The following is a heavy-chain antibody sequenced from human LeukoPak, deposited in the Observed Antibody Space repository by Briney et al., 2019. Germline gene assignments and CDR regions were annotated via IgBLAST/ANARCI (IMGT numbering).Heavy chain of an antibody. Sequence: PSETLSLTCTVSGGSISSYYWSWIRQPPGKGLEWIGYIYYSGSTSYDPSLNSRVTISLDTSKNQFSLNLSSVTAADTAVYYCARRESSGFFDYWGQGTLVTVSS. D-gene: IGHD6-19*01. CDR1: GGSISSYY. CDR3: ARRESSGFFDY. J-gene: IGHJ4*02. V-gene: IGHV4-59*08. CDR2: IYYSGST.